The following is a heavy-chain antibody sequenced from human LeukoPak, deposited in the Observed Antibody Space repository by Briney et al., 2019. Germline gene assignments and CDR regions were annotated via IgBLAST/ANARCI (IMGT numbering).Heavy chain of an antibody. V-gene: IGHV4-30-4*08. Sequence: PSETLSLTCTVSGYSISSGDYYWSWIRQPPGKGLEWIGYIYYSGSTYYNPSLKSRVTISVDTSKNQFSLKLSSVTAADTAVYYCAGESGSYAFDIWGQGTMVTVSS. J-gene: IGHJ3*02. CDR1: GYSISSGDYY. D-gene: IGHD3-3*01. CDR3: AGESGSYAFDI. CDR2: IYYSGST.